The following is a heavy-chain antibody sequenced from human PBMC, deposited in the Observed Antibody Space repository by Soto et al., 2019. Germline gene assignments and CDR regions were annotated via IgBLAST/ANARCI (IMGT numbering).Heavy chain of an antibody. CDR1: GFTFSSYS. D-gene: IGHD2-21*01. Sequence: EVQLVESGGGLVKPGGSLRLSCAASGFTFSSYSMNWVRQAPGKGLEWVSSISSSSSYIYYADSVKGRFTISRDNAKNSLYLQMISLSAEDTAVYYCARVERAYCGGDCYDYWGQGTLVTVSS. CDR3: ARVERAYCGGDCYDY. CDR2: ISSSSSYI. J-gene: IGHJ4*02. V-gene: IGHV3-21*01.